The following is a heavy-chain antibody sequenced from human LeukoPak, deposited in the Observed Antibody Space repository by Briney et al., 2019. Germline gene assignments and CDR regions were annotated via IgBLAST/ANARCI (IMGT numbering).Heavy chain of an antibody. J-gene: IGHJ4*02. D-gene: IGHD3-22*01. V-gene: IGHV3-23*01. CDR3: AKENYYDSSGYDY. Sequence: GGSLRLSCAASGFTFSNYGMNWVRQAPGKGLEWVSGIRGSGENTYYADSVKGRFTISRDNSKNTLYLQMNSLRAEDTAVYYCAKENYYDSSGYDYWGQGTLVTVSS. CDR2: IRGSGENT. CDR1: GFTFSNYG.